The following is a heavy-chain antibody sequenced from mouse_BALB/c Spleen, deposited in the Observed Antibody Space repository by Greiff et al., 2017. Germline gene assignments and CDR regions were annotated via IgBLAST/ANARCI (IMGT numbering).Heavy chain of an antibody. CDR1: GFTFSSFG. CDR3: ARWGYGSSDYCDY. Sequence: EVHLVESGGGLVQPGGSRKLSCAASGFTFSSFGMHWVRQAPEKGLEWVAYISSGSSTIYYADTVKGRFTISRDNPKNTLFLQMTSLRSEDAAMYYCARWGYGSSDYCDYWGQGTTLTVSS. J-gene: IGHJ2*01. D-gene: IGHD1-1*01. CDR2: ISSGSSTI. V-gene: IGHV5-17*02.